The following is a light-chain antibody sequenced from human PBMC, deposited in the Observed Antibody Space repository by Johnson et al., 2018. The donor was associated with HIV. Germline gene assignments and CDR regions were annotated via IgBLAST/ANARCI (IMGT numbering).Light chain of an antibody. CDR1: SSNIGSKY. Sequence: QSVLTQPPSASGTPGQRITISCSGSSSNIGSKYVYWYQQLPGTAPKLLIYRNNQRPSGVPDRFSGSKSGTSASLAIGGLRSEDEADYYCAAWDDSLSVLYVFGTGTKVTFL. V-gene: IGLV1-47*01. CDR2: RNN. J-gene: IGLJ1*01. CDR3: AAWDDSLSVLYV.